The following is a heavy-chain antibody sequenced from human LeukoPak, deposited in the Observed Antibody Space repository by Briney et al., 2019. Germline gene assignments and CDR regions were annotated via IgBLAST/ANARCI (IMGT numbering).Heavy chain of an antibody. Sequence: SETLSLTCTVSGDSISDYYWSWIRQPPGKGLEWVGYISNSGSTNYNPSLKSRVTISVDTSKNQFSLKLSSVTAADTAVYYCARGYSSSWYLNWFDPWGQGTLVTVSS. CDR3: ARGYSSSWYLNWFDP. D-gene: IGHD6-13*01. CDR2: ISNSGST. J-gene: IGHJ5*02. V-gene: IGHV4-59*08. CDR1: GDSISDYY.